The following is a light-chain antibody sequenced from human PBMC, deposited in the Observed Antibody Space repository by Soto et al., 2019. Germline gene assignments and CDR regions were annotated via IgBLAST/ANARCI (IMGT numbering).Light chain of an antibody. CDR1: QGIASY. J-gene: IGKJ4*01. CDR2: GAS. Sequence: DIQMTQSPSSLSASKGDRVTITCRASQGIASYLAWYQQKPGQAPKLLIYGASTLQSGVPSRFSGRGSGTDFPLSISSLQPEDVATYYCQKYNTAPLTFGGGTKVEI. CDR3: QKYNTAPLT. V-gene: IGKV1-27*01.